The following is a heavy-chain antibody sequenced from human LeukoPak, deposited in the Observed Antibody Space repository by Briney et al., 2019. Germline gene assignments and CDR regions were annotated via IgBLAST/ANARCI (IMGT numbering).Heavy chain of an antibody. CDR2: ISAYNGNT. J-gene: IGHJ5*02. Sequence: ASVKVSCKASGYTFTSYGISWVRQAPGQGLEWMGWISAYNGNTNYAQKLQGRVTMTTDTSTSTAYMELRSLRSDDTAVYYCARVNPRPPYGDYGGWFDPWGQGTLVTVFS. CDR1: GYTFTSYG. CDR3: ARVNPRPPYGDYGGWFDP. V-gene: IGHV1-18*01. D-gene: IGHD4-17*01.